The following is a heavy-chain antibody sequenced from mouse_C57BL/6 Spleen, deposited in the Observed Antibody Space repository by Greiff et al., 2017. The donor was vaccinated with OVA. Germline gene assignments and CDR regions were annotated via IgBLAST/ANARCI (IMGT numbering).Heavy chain of an antibody. CDR2: IDPSDSYP. V-gene: IGHV1-50*01. CDR1: GYTFTSYW. J-gene: IGHJ2*01. D-gene: IGHD1-1*01. CDR3: ARSHTTVVDY. Sequence: VQLQESGAELVKPGASVKLSCKASGYTFTSYWMQWVKQRPGQGLEWIGEIDPSDSYPNYNQKFKGKATLTVDTSSSTAYMQLSSPTSEDSAVYYCARSHTTVVDYWGQGTTLTVSS.